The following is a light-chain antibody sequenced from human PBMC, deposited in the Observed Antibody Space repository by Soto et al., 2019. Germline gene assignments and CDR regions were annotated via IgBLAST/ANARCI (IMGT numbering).Light chain of an antibody. CDR3: QQRSNWQGAT. J-gene: IGKJ4*01. Sequence: EIVVTQSPATLSLSPGERATLSCRASQSVSSYLAWYQQKPGQAPRILIYDASNRATGIPARFSGSGSGTDFTLTISSLEPEDFAVYYCQQRSNWQGATFGGGTKVEIK. CDR2: DAS. CDR1: QSVSSY. V-gene: IGKV3-11*01.